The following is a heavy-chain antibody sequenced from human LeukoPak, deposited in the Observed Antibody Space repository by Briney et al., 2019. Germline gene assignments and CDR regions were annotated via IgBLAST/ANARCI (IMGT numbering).Heavy chain of an antibody. D-gene: IGHD3-22*01. J-gene: IGHJ4*02. CDR2: ISYDGSNK. CDR3: ARDAHNKDYYDSSGYYRY. V-gene: IGHV3-30-3*01. CDR1: GFTFSSYA. Sequence: LAGRSLRLSCAASGFTFSSYAMHWVRQVPGKGLEWVAVISYDGSNKYYADSVKGRFTISRDNSKNTLYLQMNSLRAEDTAVYYCARDAHNKDYYDSSGYYRYWGQGTLVTVSS.